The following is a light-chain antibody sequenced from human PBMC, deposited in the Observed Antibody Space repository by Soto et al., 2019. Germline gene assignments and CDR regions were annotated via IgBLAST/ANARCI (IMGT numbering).Light chain of an antibody. CDR2: DAS. J-gene: IGKJ1*01. CDR1: QSISSW. Sequence: DIQMTQSPSTLSASVGDRVTITCRASQSISSWLAWYQQKPGKAPKFLIYDASILESGVPSRFSGSGSGTEFTLTISSLQPDDFASYYCQQYSGYWTFGQGTKVDIK. V-gene: IGKV1-5*01. CDR3: QQYSGYWT.